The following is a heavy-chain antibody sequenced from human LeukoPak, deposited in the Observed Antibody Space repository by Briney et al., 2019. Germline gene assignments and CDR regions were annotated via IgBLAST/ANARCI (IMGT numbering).Heavy chain of an antibody. CDR2: IFYSGST. V-gene: IGHV4-39*01. Sequence: SETLSLTCTVSGGSIISNSYDWAWIRQPPGKGLEWVGSIFYSGSTYYNPSRKSRVTISVDTSQNPFSMNLRSVTAADPAIYHCARHPYYSWYMDVWGIGTTVTVSS. CDR3: ARHPYYSWYMDV. J-gene: IGHJ6*03. CDR1: GGSIISNSYD.